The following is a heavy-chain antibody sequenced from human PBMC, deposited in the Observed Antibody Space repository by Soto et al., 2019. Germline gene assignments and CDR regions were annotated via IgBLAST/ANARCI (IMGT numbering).Heavy chain of an antibody. CDR2: INSDGSST. V-gene: IGHV3-74*01. CDR3: ARVHRWFGELYFDY. D-gene: IGHD3-10*01. Sequence: GGSLRLSCAASGFTFSSYWMHWVRQAPGKGLVWVSHINSDGSSTTYADSVKGRFTISRDNAKNTLYLQMNSLRAEDTAVYYCARVHRWFGELYFDYWGQGTLVTVSS. CDR1: GFTFSSYW. J-gene: IGHJ4*02.